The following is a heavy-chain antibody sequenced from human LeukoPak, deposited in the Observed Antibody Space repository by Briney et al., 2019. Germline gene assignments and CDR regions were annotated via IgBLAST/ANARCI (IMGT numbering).Heavy chain of an antibody. Sequence: SETLSLTCAVYGGSFSGYYWSWIRQPPGKGLEWIGEINHSGSTNYNPSLKSRVTISVDTSKNQFSLKLSSVTAADTAVYYCARDYVFAFDIWGQGTMVTVSS. V-gene: IGHV4-34*09. CDR2: INHSGST. CDR1: GGSFSGYY. J-gene: IGHJ3*02. D-gene: IGHD3-10*02. CDR3: ARDYVFAFDI.